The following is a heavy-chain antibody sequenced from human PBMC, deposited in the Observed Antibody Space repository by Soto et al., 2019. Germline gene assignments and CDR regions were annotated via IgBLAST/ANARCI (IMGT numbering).Heavy chain of an antibody. V-gene: IGHV3-21*06. Sequence: GGTLRLSCAASGFTFSTFSMNWVRQAPGKGLEWVSSINSGSTYRYYADSVKGRFTISRDNAKNLLYLLMSSMRADATAVYYYVGRSEAASAPKGDWFDPWSHGTLVTVSS. J-gene: IGHJ5*02. D-gene: IGHD5-18*01. CDR1: GFTFSTFS. CDR2: INSGSTYR. CDR3: VGRSEAASAPKGDWFDP.